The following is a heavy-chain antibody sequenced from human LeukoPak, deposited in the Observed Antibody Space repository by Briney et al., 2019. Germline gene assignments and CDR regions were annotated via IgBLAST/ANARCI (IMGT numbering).Heavy chain of an antibody. CDR3: ARGAGAGYNLQPFDY. D-gene: IGHD5-24*01. CDR1: SGSITSTSYC. CDR2: IYYSGST. Sequence: SETLSLTCTVSSGSITSTSYCWGWIRQPPGKGLEWIGYIYYSGSTKYNPSLKSQVSISVDTPKNQFSLKLSSVTAADTAVYYCARGAGAGYNLQPFDYWGQGTLVTVSS. J-gene: IGHJ4*02. V-gene: IGHV4-61*05.